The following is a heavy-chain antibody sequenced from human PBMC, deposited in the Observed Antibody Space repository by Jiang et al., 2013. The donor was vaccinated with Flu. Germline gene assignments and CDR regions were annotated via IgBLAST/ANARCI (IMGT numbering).Heavy chain of an antibody. Sequence: ARLLKPSETLSLTCAVYGGSFSGYYWSWIRQPPGKGLEWIGEINHSGSTNYNPSLKSRVTISVDTSKNQFSLKLSSVTAADTAVYYCARRSQSSIAARTDNWFDPWGQGTL. J-gene: IGHJ5*02. CDR3: ARRSQSSIAARTDNWFDP. V-gene: IGHV4-34*01. CDR1: GGSFSGYY. CDR2: INHSGST. D-gene: IGHD6-6*01.